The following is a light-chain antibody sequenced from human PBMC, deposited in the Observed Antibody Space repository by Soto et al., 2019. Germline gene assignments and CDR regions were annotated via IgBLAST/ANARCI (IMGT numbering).Light chain of an antibody. Sequence: QSALTQPASVSGSLGQSITISCTGTSSDVGGYNYVSWYQQHPGKAPKLMIYEVTNRPSGVSNRFSGSKSGNTASLTISGLQAEDEADYYCSSYTSSSTYVFGTGTKLIVL. CDR2: EVT. V-gene: IGLV2-14*01. CDR3: SSYTSSSTYV. CDR1: SSDVGGYNY. J-gene: IGLJ1*01.